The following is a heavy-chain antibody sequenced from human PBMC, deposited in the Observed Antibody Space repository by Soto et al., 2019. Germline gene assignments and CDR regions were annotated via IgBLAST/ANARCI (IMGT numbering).Heavy chain of an antibody. Sequence: QVQLVESGGGVVQPGRSLRLSCAASGFTFSSYGMHWVRQAPGKGLEWVEVISYDGSNKYYADSVKGRFTFSRDNSKNTLYLQMDSLRAEDTAVYYCAKDREPYCSGGSCYSVGYFDYWGQGTLVTVSS. V-gene: IGHV3-30*18. J-gene: IGHJ4*02. CDR3: AKDREPYCSGGSCYSVGYFDY. D-gene: IGHD2-15*01. CDR2: ISYDGSNK. CDR1: GFTFSSYG.